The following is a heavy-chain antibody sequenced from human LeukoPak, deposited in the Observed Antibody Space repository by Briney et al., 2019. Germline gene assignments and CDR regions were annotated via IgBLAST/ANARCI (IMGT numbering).Heavy chain of an antibody. Sequence: GGSLRLSCAASGFTFSSYSMNWVRQAPGKGLEWVSSISSSSSYIYYADSVKGRFTISRDNVKNSLYLQMNSLRAEDTAVYYCARDLGRYFDYWGQGTLVTVSS. CDR1: GFTFSSYS. J-gene: IGHJ4*02. CDR3: ARDLGRYFDY. CDR2: ISSSSSYI. V-gene: IGHV3-21*01.